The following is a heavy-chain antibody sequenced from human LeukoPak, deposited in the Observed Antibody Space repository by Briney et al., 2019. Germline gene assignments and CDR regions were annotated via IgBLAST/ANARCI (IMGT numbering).Heavy chain of an antibody. V-gene: IGHV4-39*01. J-gene: IGHJ4*02. D-gene: IGHD4-23*01. CDR3: ARHKIWDGYGGPFDY. Sequence: PSETLSLSCTVSGGSISSRSYYWGWIRQSPGKGLEWIGTIYYSGTTYYNPSLKSRVTISVDTSKNHFSLKLSSVTAADTAMYYCARHKIWDGYGGPFDYWGQGTLVTVSS. CDR2: IYYSGTT. CDR1: GGSISSRSYY.